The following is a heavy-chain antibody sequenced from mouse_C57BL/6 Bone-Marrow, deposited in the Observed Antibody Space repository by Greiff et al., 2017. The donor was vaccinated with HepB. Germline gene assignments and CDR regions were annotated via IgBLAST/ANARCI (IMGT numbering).Heavy chain of an antibody. CDR2: IWSGGST. D-gene: IGHD3-3*01. Sequence: VQLQQSGPGLVQPSQSLSITCTVSGFSLTSYGVHWVRQSPGKGLEWLGVIWSGGSTDYNAAFISRLSISKDNSKSQVFFKMNSLQADDTAIYYCARSGTWSYWCFDVWGTGTTVTVSS. CDR3: ARSGTWSYWCFDV. V-gene: IGHV2-2*01. CDR1: GFSLTSYG. J-gene: IGHJ1*03.